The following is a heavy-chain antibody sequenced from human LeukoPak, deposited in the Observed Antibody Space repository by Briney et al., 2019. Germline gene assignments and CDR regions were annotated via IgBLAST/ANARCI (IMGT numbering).Heavy chain of an antibody. D-gene: IGHD3-9*01. Sequence: GASLRLSCAASGFIFSNYAMYWVRQAPGKGLEWVSAISDRSDNTYYADSVKGRFTLSRDSSKNTLCLQMNSLRADDTAVYYCAKWGDCDVLTGYYVSDFWGQGTLVTVSS. V-gene: IGHV3-23*01. J-gene: IGHJ4*02. CDR1: GFIFSNYA. CDR2: ISDRSDNT. CDR3: AKWGDCDVLTGYYVSDF.